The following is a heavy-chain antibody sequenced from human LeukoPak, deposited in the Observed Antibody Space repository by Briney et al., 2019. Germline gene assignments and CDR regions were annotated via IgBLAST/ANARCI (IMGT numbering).Heavy chain of an antibody. CDR3: ARDGAAASLKRLSRPNDWFDP. CDR2: ISAYNGNT. V-gene: IGHV1-18*01. CDR1: GYTFNSYG. D-gene: IGHD3-16*02. J-gene: IGHJ5*02. Sequence: ASVKVSCKASGYTFNSYGISWVRQAPGQGLEWMGWISAYNGNTNYAQKLQGRVTITTDTSTSTAYMELRSLRSDDTAVYYCARDGAAASLKRLSRPNDWFDPWGREPWSPSPQ.